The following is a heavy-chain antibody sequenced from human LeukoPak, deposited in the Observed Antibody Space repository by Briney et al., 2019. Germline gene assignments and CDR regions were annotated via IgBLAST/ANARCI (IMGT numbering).Heavy chain of an antibody. CDR1: GFTVSSNY. J-gene: IGHJ6*03. V-gene: IGHV3-53*05. Sequence: GGSLRLSCAASGFTVSSNYMSWVRQAPGKGLEWVSVIYSGGSTYYADSVKGRFTISRDNAKNSLYLQMNSLGAEDTAVYYCAKGRGWEASYYYYYMDVWGKGTTVTISS. D-gene: IGHD1-26*01. CDR3: AKGRGWEASYYYYYMDV. CDR2: IYSGGST.